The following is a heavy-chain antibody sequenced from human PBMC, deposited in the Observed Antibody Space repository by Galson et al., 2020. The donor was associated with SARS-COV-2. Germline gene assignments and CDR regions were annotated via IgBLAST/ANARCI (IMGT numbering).Heavy chain of an antibody. CDR2: IYFNGNT. J-gene: IGHJ5*01. D-gene: IGHD2-15*01. Sequence: ASETLSLTCTVSAGFLDSTSYYWGWISQPPGKGLEWIGSIYFNGNTFYNPSLMSRATMSVQPSKHQFFLRLTSVTAADTAVYYCARKVATYDSWGQGILVAVAS. V-gene: IGHV4-39*07. CDR3: ARKVATYDS. CDR1: AGFLDSTSYY.